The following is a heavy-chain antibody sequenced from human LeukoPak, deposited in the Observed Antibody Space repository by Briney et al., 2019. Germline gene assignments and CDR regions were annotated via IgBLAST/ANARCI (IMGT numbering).Heavy chain of an antibody. CDR2: ISWNSGAK. D-gene: IGHD5-24*01. Sequence: GRSLRLSCAASGFDFEDYAIHWVRQVPGKGLEWVSGISWNSGAKAYADSVRGRFTISRDNAKNSLYLQMNRLRGEDTALYYCAKARLMAAPCYYYGMDVWGPGTTVTVSS. V-gene: IGHV3-9*01. CDR3: AKARLMAAPCYYYGMDV. CDR1: GFDFEDYA. J-gene: IGHJ6*02.